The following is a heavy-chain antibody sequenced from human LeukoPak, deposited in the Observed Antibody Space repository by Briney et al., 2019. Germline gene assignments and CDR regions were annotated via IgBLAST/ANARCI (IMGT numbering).Heavy chain of an antibody. Sequence: GGSLRLSCAASGFTFSSYTMSWVRQAPGKGLEWVSTITTSDGNTYYADSVKGRFTVSRDNSKNTLFLQMNSLRAEDTAVYYCAKDVSRYYYDSSGSPYFDYWGQGTLVTVSS. CDR2: ITTSDGNT. J-gene: IGHJ4*02. CDR3: AKDVSRYYYDSSGSPYFDY. CDR1: GFTFSSYT. V-gene: IGHV3-23*01. D-gene: IGHD3-22*01.